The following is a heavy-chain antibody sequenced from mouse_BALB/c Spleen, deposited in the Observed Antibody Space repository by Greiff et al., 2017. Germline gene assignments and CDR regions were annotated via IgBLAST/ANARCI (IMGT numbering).Heavy chain of an antibody. D-gene: IGHD2-10*02. J-gene: IGHJ2*01. CDR3: AREKYGNSYFDY. V-gene: IGHV1-69*01. CDR2: IDTSDSYT. Sequence: QVQLQQPGAELVMPGASVKMSCKASGYTFTDYWMHWVKQRPGQGLEWIGAIDTSDSYTSYNQKFKGKATLTVDESSSTAYMQLSSLTSEDSAVYYCAREKYGNSYFDYWGQGTTLTVSS. CDR1: GYTFTDYW.